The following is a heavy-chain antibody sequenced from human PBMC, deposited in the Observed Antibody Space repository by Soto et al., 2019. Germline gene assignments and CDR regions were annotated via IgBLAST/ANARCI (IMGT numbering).Heavy chain of an antibody. CDR3: ARVLGYNSSWWRHTAFDI. CDR2: ISAHTGNT. V-gene: IGHV1-18*01. CDR1: GSTFTNYG. Sequence: ASVKVSCKTSGSTFTNYGISWVRQAPGQGLEWMGWISAHTGNTNYAQKFQGRVTMTTDTSTSTAYVELRSLRSDDTAVYYCARVLGYNSSWWRHTAFDIWGQGTMVTVSS. J-gene: IGHJ3*02. D-gene: IGHD6-13*01.